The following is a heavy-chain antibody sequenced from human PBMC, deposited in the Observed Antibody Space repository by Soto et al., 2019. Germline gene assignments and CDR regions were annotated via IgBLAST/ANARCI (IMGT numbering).Heavy chain of an antibody. D-gene: IGHD3-16*01. J-gene: IGHJ4*01. Sequence: SENPYITSTVYGYSISSGSYWGWIRQPPGKGPEWIASIYHGGTTFYNPSLKSRITISVDTSHNHFSLNLRSVPAADTAVYYCASVHVMLVAASTIDFWCPRPLVTV. V-gene: IGHV4-38-2*02. CDR3: ASVHVMLVAASTIDF. CDR1: GYSISSGSY. CDR2: IYHGGTT.